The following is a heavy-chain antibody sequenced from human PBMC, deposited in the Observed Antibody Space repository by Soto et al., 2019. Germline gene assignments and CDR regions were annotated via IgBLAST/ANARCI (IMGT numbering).Heavy chain of an antibody. CDR3: ARGFSGGYYDSSGSVFFDY. CDR2: INAYNGHT. Sequence: GASVKVSCKASGYTFNNYGITWVRQAPGQGLEWMGWINAYNGHTNYAQKFQDRVAMTTDTSTRTAYMELRSLRSDDTAVYYCARGFSGGYYDSSGSVFFDYWGQGTLVTV. CDR1: GYTFNNYG. D-gene: IGHD3-22*01. V-gene: IGHV1-18*01. J-gene: IGHJ4*02.